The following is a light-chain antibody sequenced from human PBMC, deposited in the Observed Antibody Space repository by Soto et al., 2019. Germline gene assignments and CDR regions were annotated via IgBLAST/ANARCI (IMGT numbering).Light chain of an antibody. J-gene: IGKJ1*01. Sequence: EIVITQAPATLSVYPGERATLSCRASQSVSSNLAWYQQKPGQAPRLLIYGASTRATGIPARFSGSGSGTDFTLTISSLQSEDFAVYYCQQYNNWPPWTFGQGTKVDIK. V-gene: IGKV3-15*01. CDR1: QSVSSN. CDR3: QQYNNWPPWT. CDR2: GAS.